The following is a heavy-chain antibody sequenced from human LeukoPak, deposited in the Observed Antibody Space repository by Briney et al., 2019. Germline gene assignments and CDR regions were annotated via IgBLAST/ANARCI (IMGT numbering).Heavy chain of an antibody. J-gene: IGHJ5*01. Sequence: GGSLRLSCAASGFTFSTYWMSWVRQTPGKGLEWVANIKEDGSRQYYVDSVKGRLTISRDNAKNSLYLQMNSLRVEDTAVYYCARDGGGYDSWGQGTLVTVSS. CDR2: IKEDGSRQ. V-gene: IGHV3-7*01. CDR1: GFTFSTYW. D-gene: IGHD5-24*01. CDR3: ARDGGGYDS.